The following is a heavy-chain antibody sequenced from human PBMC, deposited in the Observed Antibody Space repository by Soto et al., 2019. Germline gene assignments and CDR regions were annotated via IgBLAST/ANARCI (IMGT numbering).Heavy chain of an antibody. CDR1: GFTFSSYS. CDR3: ARGGVLRAAAGKYEYYYYGMDV. V-gene: IGHV3-21*01. J-gene: IGHJ6*02. D-gene: IGHD6-13*01. Sequence: TGGSLRLSCAASGFTFSSYSMNWVRQAPGKGLEWVSSISSSSSYIYYADSVKGRFTISRDNAKNSLYLQMNSLRAEDTAVYYCARGGVLRAAAGKYEYYYYGMDVWGQGTTVTVSS. CDR2: ISSSSSYI.